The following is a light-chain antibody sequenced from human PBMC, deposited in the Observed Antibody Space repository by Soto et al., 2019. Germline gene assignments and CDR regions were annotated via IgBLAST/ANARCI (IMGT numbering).Light chain of an antibody. V-gene: IGLV2-8*01. CDR1: SSDVGGYNY. CDR3: SSYAGSSYV. Sequence: QSALTQPPSASGSPGQSVTISCTGTSSDVGGYNYVSWYQQHPDKPPKLMIYDVSKRPSGVPDRFSGSKSGNSASLTVSGLQAEDEADYDCSSYAGSSYVFGAGTKLTVL. CDR2: DVS. J-gene: IGLJ1*01.